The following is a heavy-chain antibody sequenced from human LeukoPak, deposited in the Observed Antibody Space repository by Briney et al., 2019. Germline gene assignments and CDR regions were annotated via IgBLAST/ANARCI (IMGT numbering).Heavy chain of an antibody. D-gene: IGHD6-13*01. V-gene: IGHV4-39*01. CDR2: IYYSGST. CDR3: ARVQQLADY. J-gene: IGHJ4*02. CDR1: GGSISSSSYY. Sequence: SETLSLTCTVSGGSISSSSYYWGWIRQPPGKGLEWIGSIYYSGSTYYNPSLRSRVTISVDTSKNQFSLKLSSVTAADTAVYYCARVQQLADYWGQGTLVTVSS.